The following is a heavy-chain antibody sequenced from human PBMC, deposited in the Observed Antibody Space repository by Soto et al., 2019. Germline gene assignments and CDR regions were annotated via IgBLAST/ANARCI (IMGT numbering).Heavy chain of an antibody. V-gene: IGHV3-30*18. D-gene: IGHD6-13*01. J-gene: IGHJ4*02. CDR3: AKEAHSSSWYPFDY. CDR2: ISYDGSNK. Sequence: QVQLVESGGGVVQPGRSLRLSCAASGFTFSSYGMHWVRQAPGKGLEWVAVISYDGSNKYYADSVKGRFTISRDNSKNTLYLKMNSLRAEDTAVYYCAKEAHSSSWYPFDYWGQGTLVTVSS. CDR1: GFTFSSYG.